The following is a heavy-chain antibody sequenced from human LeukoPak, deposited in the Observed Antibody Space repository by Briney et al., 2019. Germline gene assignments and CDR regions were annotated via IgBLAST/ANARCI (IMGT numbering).Heavy chain of an antibody. J-gene: IGHJ3*02. D-gene: IGHD4-23*01. CDR3: ASGGNSSRDAFDI. CDR2: ISYDGSNK. V-gene: IGHV3-30-3*01. Sequence: PGGSLRLSCAASGFTFSSYAMHWVRQAPGKGLEWVAVISYDGSNKYYADSVKGRFTISRDNSKNTLYLQMNSLRAEDTAVYYCASGGNSSRDAFDIWGQGTMVTVSS. CDR1: GFTFSSYA.